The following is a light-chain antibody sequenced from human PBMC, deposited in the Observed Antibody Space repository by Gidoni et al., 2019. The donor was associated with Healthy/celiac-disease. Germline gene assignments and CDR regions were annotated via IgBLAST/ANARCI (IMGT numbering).Light chain of an antibody. J-gene: IGKJ1*01. V-gene: IGKV1-39*01. CDR2: AAS. Sequence: DIQMTQSPSSLSASVGDGVIITCRASQIISSYLNWDQQKPGKAPKLLIYAASSLQSGVPSRFSGSGSGTDFTFTISSLQPEDFATYYCQQSYSTPRTFGQGTKVEIK. CDR3: QQSYSTPRT. CDR1: QIISSY.